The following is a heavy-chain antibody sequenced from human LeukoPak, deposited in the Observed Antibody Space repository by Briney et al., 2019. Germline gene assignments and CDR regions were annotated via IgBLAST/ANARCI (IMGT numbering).Heavy chain of an antibody. CDR1: GGSISSYY. CDR3: ARGASRFDP. Sequence: SETLSLTCTVSGGSISSYYWSWIRQPPGKGLEWIGYIYYSGSTNYNPSLKSRVTISVDTSKNQFSLKLSSVTAADTAVYYCARGASRFDPWGQGTMVTVSS. CDR2: IYYSGST. J-gene: IGHJ5*02. V-gene: IGHV4-59*08.